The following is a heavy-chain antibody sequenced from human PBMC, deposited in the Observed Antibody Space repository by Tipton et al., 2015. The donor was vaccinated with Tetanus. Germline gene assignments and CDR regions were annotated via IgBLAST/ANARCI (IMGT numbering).Heavy chain of an antibody. J-gene: IGHJ4*02. CDR3: ARFHSSGY. V-gene: IGHV3-21*03. Sequence: SLRLSCEASGFMFSAFTMHWVRQAPGKGLEWVSSISSSSTYIYSADSVKGRFTISRDNAKNSLFLEMNSLRAEDTAVYYCARFHSSGYWGQGTQVTVSP. CDR2: ISSSSTYI. CDR1: GFMFSAFT. D-gene: IGHD4-11*01.